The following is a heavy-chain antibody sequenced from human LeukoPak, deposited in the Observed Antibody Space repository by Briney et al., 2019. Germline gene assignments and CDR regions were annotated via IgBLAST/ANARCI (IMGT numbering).Heavy chain of an antibody. Sequence: SQTLSLTCTVSGGSISSGGQYWSWIRQHPGKGLEWIGYIYYSGSTYYNPSLKSRVTISVDTSKNQFSLKLSSVTAADTAVYYCARGLGDGYIYIPGAYYFDYWGQGMLVTVSS. V-gene: IGHV4-31*03. CDR1: GGSISSGGQY. CDR2: IYYSGST. D-gene: IGHD5-24*01. CDR3: ARGLGDGYIYIPGAYYFDY. J-gene: IGHJ4*02.